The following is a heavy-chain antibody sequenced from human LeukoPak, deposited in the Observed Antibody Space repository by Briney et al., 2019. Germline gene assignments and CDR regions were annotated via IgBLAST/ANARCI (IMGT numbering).Heavy chain of an antibody. J-gene: IGHJ4*02. D-gene: IGHD4-17*01. CDR2: IYSGGNT. CDR3: ARRAGEYSHPYDY. Sequence: GGSLRLSCTVSGFTVSSNSMSWVRQAPGKGLEWVSFIYSGGNTHYSDSVKGRFTISRDNSKNTLYLQMNSLRADDTAVYYCARRAGEYSHPYDYWGRGTLVTVSS. CDR1: GFTVSSNS. V-gene: IGHV3-53*01.